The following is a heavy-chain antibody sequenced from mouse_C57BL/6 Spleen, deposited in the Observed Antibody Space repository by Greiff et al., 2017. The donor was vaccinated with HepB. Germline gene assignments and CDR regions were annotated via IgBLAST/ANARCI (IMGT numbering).Heavy chain of an antibody. D-gene: IGHD1-1*01. CDR1: GYTFTSYG. J-gene: IGHJ4*01. CDR2: IYPRSGNT. CDR3: ARSYYGSPAMDY. Sequence: VQVVESGAELARPGASVKLSCKASGYTFTSYGISWVKQRTGQGLEWIGEIYPRSGNTYYNEKFKGKATLTADKSSSTAYMELRSLTSEDSAVYFCARSYYGSPAMDYWGQGTSVTVSS. V-gene: IGHV1-81*01.